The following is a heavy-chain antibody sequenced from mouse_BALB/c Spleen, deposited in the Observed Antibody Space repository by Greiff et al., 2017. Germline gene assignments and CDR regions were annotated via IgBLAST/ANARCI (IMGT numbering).Heavy chain of an antibody. CDR1: GYAFSSSW. CDR2: IYPGDGDT. V-gene: IGHV1-82*01. D-gene: IGHD2-1*01. J-gene: IGHJ4*01. CDR3: ARGYYGNYGATGTEAMDY. Sequence: QVQLKESGPELVKPGASVKISCKASGYAFSSSWMNWVKQRPGQGLEWIGRIYPGDGDTNYNGKFKGKATLTADKSSSTAYMQLSSLTSVDSAVYFCARGYYGNYGATGTEAMDYWGQGTSVTVSS.